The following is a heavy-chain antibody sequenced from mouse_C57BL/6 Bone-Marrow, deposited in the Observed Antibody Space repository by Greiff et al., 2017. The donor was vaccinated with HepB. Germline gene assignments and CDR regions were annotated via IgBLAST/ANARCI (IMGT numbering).Heavy chain of an antibody. V-gene: IGHV1-7*01. J-gene: IGHJ4*01. CDR2: INPSSGYT. D-gene: IGHD2-4*01. Sequence: QVQLQQSGAELAKSGASVKLSCKASGYTCPSYWLHWVYQRPGQGLEWIGYINPSSGYTKYNQKFKDKATLTADKSSSTAYMQLSSLTYEDSAVYYCARGEDYHYTYAMDYWGQGTSVTVSS. CDR3: ARGEDYHYTYAMDY. CDR1: GYTCPSYW.